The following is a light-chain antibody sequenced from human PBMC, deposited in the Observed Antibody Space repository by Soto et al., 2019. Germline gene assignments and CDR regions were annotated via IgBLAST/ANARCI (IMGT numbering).Light chain of an antibody. Sequence: QSVLTQPPSVSGAPGQRVTISCTGSSSNIGAGYDVHWYQQLPGTAPKLLIYGNSNRPSGVPDRFSGSKSGTSASLAITGLQAEDEADYSCQSSDSSLVVFGGGTKLTVL. CDR2: GNS. V-gene: IGLV1-40*01. J-gene: IGLJ2*01. CDR1: SSNIGAGYD. CDR3: QSSDSSLVV.